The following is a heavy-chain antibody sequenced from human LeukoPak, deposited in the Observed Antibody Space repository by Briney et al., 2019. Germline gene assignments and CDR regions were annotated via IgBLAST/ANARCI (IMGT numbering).Heavy chain of an antibody. CDR3: AKDKGYSKGGFDY. Sequence: PGGSLRLSCAASGFTFDDYAMHWVRQAPGKGLEWVSGISWNSGSIGYADSVKGRFTISRDNAKNSLYLQMNSLRAEDTALYYCAKDKGYSKGGFDYWGQGTLVTVPS. J-gene: IGHJ4*02. V-gene: IGHV3-9*01. CDR1: GFTFDDYA. D-gene: IGHD6-13*01. CDR2: ISWNSGSI.